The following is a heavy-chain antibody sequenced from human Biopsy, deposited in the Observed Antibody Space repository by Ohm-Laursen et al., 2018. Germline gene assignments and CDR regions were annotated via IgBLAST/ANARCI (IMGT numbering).Heavy chain of an antibody. V-gene: IGHV4-61*01. J-gene: IGHJ6*02. CDR3: ARDVKRYCSGTSCYSGYFGMDV. D-gene: IGHD2-2*01. CDR2: VYYSGTT. Sequence: GTLSLTCPVSGGSVSDSFHFWSWIRQPPGKGLEWIGDVYYSGTTNYNPSLKSRLTISVDTSKNQFSLNLNSVTAADTAVYFRARDVKRYCSGTSCYSGYFGMDVWGQGTTVTVS. CDR1: GGSVSDSFHF.